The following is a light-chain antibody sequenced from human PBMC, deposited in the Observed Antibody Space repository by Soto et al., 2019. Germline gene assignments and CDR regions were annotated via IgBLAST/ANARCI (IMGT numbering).Light chain of an antibody. J-gene: IGKJ5*01. V-gene: IGKV3-20*01. Sequence: EIVLTQSPGTLSLSPGARATLSCRASQSVSSGYLAWYQQKPGQAPRLLIYGASSRATGIPDRFSGSGSGTDFTLTISRLEPEDFAVYYCQQYGTSTITFGQGTRLEIK. CDR3: QQYGTSTIT. CDR2: GAS. CDR1: QSVSSGY.